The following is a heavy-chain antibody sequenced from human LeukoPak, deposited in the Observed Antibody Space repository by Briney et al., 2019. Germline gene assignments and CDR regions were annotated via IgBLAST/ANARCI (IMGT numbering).Heavy chain of an antibody. D-gene: IGHD2-2*02. CDR3: ARIYCSSTSCYKGIFDY. CDR1: GGSISSGGYY. V-gene: IGHV4-30-2*02. J-gene: IGHJ4*02. CDR2: IYHSGST. Sequence: SQTLSLTCTVSGGSISSGGYYWSWIRQPPGKGLEWIGYIYHSGSTYYNPSLKSRVTISVDTSKNQFSLKLSSVTAADTAVYYCARIYCSSTSCYKGIFDYWGQGTLVTVSS.